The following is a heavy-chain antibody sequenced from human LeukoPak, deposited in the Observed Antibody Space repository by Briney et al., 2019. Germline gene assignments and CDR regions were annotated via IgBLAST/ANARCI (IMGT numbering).Heavy chain of an antibody. CDR3: ARQGSHYYMDV. V-gene: IGHV4-59*08. J-gene: IGHJ6*03. CDR2: IYYSGST. CDR1: GGSISSYY. Sequence: SETLSLTCTVSGGSISSYYWSWIRQPPGKGLEWIGYIYYSGSTNYNPSLKSRVTISVDTSKNQFSLTVSSVTAADTAVYYCARQGSHYYMDVWGKGTTVTVSS.